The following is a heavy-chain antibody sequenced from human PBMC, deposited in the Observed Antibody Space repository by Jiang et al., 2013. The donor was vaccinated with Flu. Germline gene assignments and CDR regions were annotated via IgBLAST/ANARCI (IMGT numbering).Heavy chain of an antibody. D-gene: IGHD4-17*01. Sequence: GVVQPGRSLRLSCAVSGFTFSSYAMYWVRQAPGKGLEWVAVISYDGTTEYYADSVKGRFIISRDNSKNTLYLQMNSLRPADTAVYYCARCDYEAYWGQGTLVTVSS. CDR3: ARCDYEAY. V-gene: IGHV3-30-3*01. CDR1: GFTFSSYA. CDR2: ISYDGTTE. J-gene: IGHJ4*02.